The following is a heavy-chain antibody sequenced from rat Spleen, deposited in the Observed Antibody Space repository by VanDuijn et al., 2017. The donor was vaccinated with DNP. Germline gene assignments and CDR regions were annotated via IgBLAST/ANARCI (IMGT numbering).Heavy chain of an antibody. D-gene: IGHD4-3*01. J-gene: IGHJ2*01. CDR3: IRWNSGHFDY. Sequence: EVQLVESGGGLVQPGRSLKLSCVASGFTFSNYWMTWIRQVPGKGLEWVASITSSGGSTYYPDSVKGRFTISRDNAKSTLYLQMNSLRSEDMATYYCIRWNSGHFDYWGQGVMVTVSS. CDR2: ITSSGGST. CDR1: GFTFSNYW. V-gene: IGHV5-31*01.